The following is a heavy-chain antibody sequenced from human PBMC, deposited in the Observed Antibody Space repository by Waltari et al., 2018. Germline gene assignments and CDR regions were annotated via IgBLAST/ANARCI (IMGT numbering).Heavy chain of an antibody. J-gene: IGHJ2*01. CDR3: ARVPFWSGYSVGYFDL. CDR1: GFTFSNYW. D-gene: IGHD3-3*01. Sequence: EVQLVESGGGLVQPGGSLRLSCAASGFTFSNYWMSWVRQTPGKGLEWVANIKQDGRERYYVDSVKGRFTSSRDNAKNSLYLQMNSLRAEDTAVYYCARVPFWSGYSVGYFDLWGRGTLVTVSS. V-gene: IGHV3-7*01. CDR2: IKQDGRER.